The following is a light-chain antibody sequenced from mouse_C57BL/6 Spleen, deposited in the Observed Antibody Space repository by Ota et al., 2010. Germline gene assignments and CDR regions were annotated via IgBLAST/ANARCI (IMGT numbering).Light chain of an antibody. J-gene: IGKJ2*01. CDR2: STS. V-gene: IGKV4-80*01. CDR1: SSVSY. Sequence: LHPRTPAIMSASLGEEITLTCSASSSVSYMHWYQQKSGTSPKLLIYSTSNLASGVPSRFSGSGSGTFYSLTISSVEAEDAADYYCHQWSSYTFGGGTKLEIK. CDR3: HQWSSYT.